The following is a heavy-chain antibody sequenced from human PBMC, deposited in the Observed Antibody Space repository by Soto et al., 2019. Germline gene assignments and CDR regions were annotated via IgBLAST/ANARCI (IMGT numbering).Heavy chain of an antibody. CDR2: INHSGST. Sequence: QVQLQQWGAGLLKPSETLSLTCAVYGGSFSGYYWSWIRQPPGKGLEWIGEINHSGSTNYNPSLKSRVTISVDTSKNQFSLKLSSVTAADTAVYYCARYGAWAWYGLNWFDPWGQGTLVTVSS. CDR1: GGSFSGYY. D-gene: IGHD6-13*01. V-gene: IGHV4-34*01. CDR3: ARYGAWAWYGLNWFDP. J-gene: IGHJ5*02.